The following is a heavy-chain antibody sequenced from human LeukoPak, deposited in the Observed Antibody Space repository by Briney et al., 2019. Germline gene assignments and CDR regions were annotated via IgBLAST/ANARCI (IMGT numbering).Heavy chain of an antibody. J-gene: IGHJ6*02. Sequence: PSETLSLTCAVYGGSFSGYYWGWIRQPPGKGLEWIGEINHSGSTNYNPSLKSRVTISVDTSKNQFSLKLSSVTAADTAVYYCARGALPDDRGDYYYYYGMDVWGQGTTVTVSS. CDR1: GGSFSGYY. D-gene: IGHD4-17*01. CDR3: ARGALPDDRGDYYYYYGMDV. CDR2: INHSGST. V-gene: IGHV4-34*01.